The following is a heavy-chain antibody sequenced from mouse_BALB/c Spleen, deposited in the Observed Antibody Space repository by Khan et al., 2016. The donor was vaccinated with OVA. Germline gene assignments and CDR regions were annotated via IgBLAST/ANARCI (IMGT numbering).Heavy chain of an antibody. CDR3: ARVYGGDFDY. V-gene: IGHV3-2*02. D-gene: IGHD2-10*02. J-gene: IGHJ2*01. Sequence: EVELVESGPGLVKPSQSLSLTCTVTGYSITSDYAWNWIRQFPGNKLEWMGFISYSGNTNYNPSLKSRISITRDTSTNQFFLQLNSVTNEDTATYYCARVYGGDFDYWGQGTTLTVSS. CDR1: GYSITSDYA. CDR2: ISYSGNT.